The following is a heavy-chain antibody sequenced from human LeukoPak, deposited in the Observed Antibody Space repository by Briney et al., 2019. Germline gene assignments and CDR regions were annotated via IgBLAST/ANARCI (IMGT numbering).Heavy chain of an antibody. Sequence: ASVTVSCTASGYTFTSYGISWVRQAPGQGLEWMGWISAYNGNTNYAQKLQGRVTMTSDTSTSTAYMELRSLRSDDTAVYYCARDVSLGGIAVAGTGTHFDYWGQGTLVTVSS. CDR1: GYTFTSYG. CDR2: ISAYNGNT. D-gene: IGHD6-19*01. CDR3: ARDVSLGGIAVAGTGTHFDY. J-gene: IGHJ4*02. V-gene: IGHV1-18*01.